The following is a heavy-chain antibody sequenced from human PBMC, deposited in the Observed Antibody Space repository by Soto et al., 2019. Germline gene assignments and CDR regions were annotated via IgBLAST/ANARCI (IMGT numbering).Heavy chain of an antibody. Sequence: SETLSLTCTVSSGSISSSSYHWGWIRQPPGKGLEWIGNIYYSGSTYYNPSLKSRIAISVDTSKNQFSLKLSSVTAADTAVYYCARDSADSSGLDYWGQGTLVTVSS. V-gene: IGHV4-39*02. D-gene: IGHD3-22*01. CDR3: ARDSADSSGLDY. J-gene: IGHJ4*02. CDR1: SGSISSSSYH. CDR2: IYYSGST.